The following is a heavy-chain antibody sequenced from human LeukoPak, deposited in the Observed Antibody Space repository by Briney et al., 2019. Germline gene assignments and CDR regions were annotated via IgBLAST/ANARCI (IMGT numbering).Heavy chain of an antibody. J-gene: IGHJ4*02. Sequence: SETLSLTCTVSGGSISSSSYYWGWIRQPPGKGLEWIGNIYYGGSTFYNPSLKSRVALSVDTSKNQFSLNLTSVTAADSAVYFCAPLLKYSIKRSFFDYWGQGTLVTVSS. V-gene: IGHV4-39*01. CDR2: IYYGGST. CDR3: APLLKYSIKRSFFDY. D-gene: IGHD6-6*01. CDR1: GGSISSSSYY.